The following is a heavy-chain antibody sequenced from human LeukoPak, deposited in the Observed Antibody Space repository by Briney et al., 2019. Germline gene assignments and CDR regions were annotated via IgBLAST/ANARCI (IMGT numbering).Heavy chain of an antibody. J-gene: IGHJ6*03. CDR2: INPNSGGT. D-gene: IGHD4-17*01. CDR1: GYTFTGYY. V-gene: IGHV1-2*02. Sequence: ASVKVSCKASGYTFTGYYMHWVRQAPGQGLECMGWINPNSGGTNYAQKFQGRVTMTRDTSISTAYMELSRLRSDDTAVYYCARGSTTVTSDYYYYYMDVWGKGTTVTVSS. CDR3: ARGSTTVTSDYYYYYMDV.